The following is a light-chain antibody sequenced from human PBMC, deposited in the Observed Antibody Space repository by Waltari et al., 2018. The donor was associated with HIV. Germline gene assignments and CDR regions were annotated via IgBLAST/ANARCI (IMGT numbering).Light chain of an antibody. Sequence: QSALTQPPSVSASPGQSVTISCTGTSSDIGSYNLVSWYLQPPGTAPRIIIYEVKNRPSGVPDRFSASKSGNTASLTISGLQAEDEADYYCSSYKNNNTIVFGTGTKVTVL. CDR2: EVK. CDR1: SSDIGSYNL. CDR3: SSYKNNNTIV. V-gene: IGLV2-18*02. J-gene: IGLJ1*01.